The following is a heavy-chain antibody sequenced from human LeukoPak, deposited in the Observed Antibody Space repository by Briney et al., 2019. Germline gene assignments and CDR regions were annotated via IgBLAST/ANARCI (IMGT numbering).Heavy chain of an antibody. CDR1: GGSISSYY. Sequence: SETLSLTCTVSGGSISSYYWNWIRQPAGKGLEWIGLIYTSGSTNYNPSLKSRVTMSVDTSKNQFSLKLSSVTAADTAVYYCARAFYEGYCSSTSCYPPNWFDPWGQGTLVTVSS. CDR3: ARAFYEGYCSSTSCYPPNWFDP. CDR2: IYTSGST. V-gene: IGHV4-4*07. J-gene: IGHJ5*02. D-gene: IGHD2-2*01.